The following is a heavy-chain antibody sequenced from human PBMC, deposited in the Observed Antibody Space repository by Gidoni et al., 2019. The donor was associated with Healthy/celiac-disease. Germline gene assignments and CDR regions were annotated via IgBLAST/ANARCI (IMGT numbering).Heavy chain of an antibody. V-gene: IGHV4-34*01. J-gene: IGHJ4*02. CDR2: INHSGST. CDR3: AREVSATNSFDY. D-gene: IGHD4-17*01. CDR1: GGSFSGYY. Sequence: QVQLQQWGAGLLKPSETLSLTCAVYGGSFSGYYWSWIRQPPGKGLEWIGEINHSGSTNYNPSLKSRVTISVDTSKNQFSLKLSSVTAADTAVYYCAREVSATNSFDYWGQGTLVTVSS.